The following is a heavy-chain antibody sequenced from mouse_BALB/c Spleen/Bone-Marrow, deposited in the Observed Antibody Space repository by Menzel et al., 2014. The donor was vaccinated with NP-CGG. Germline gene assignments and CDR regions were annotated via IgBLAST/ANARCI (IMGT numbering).Heavy chain of an antibody. CDR2: INPDSSTI. J-gene: IGHJ2*01. Sequence: EVKLLESGGGLVLPGGSLKLSCAASGLDFSGYWMSWVRRVPGKGLEWIGEINPDSSTINYTPSLKDKFIISRDNAKNTLYLRLNKVRSEDTALYFCARPDYYGYLNYWGQGTTLTVSS. CDR3: ARPDYYGYLNY. D-gene: IGHD1-1*01. CDR1: GLDFSGYW. V-gene: IGHV4-1*02.